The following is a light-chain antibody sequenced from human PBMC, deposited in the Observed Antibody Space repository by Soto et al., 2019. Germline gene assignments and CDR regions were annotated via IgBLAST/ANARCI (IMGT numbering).Light chain of an antibody. V-gene: IGLV1-47*01. Sequence: QAVVTQPPSASGTPGQRVTISCSGSSSNIESNFVYWYQQFPGTAPRLLIYRNNQRPSGVPDRFSGSKSGTSASLAISALRSEDEAGYYCTVWDDSLRGRLFGGGTKVTVL. CDR1: SSNIESNF. J-gene: IGLJ2*01. CDR2: RNN. CDR3: TVWDDSLRGRL.